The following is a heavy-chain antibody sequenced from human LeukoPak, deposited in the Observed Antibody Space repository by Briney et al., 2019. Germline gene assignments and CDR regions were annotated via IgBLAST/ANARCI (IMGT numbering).Heavy chain of an antibody. CDR2: IWYDGSNK. CDR1: GFTFSSYW. D-gene: IGHD3-3*01. CDR3: ARDRGRFLPDRYYYYYGMDV. V-gene: IGHV3-33*08. J-gene: IGHJ6*02. Sequence: GGSLRLSCAASGFTFSSYWMHWVRQAPGKGLEWVAVIWYDGSNKYYADSVKGRFTISRDNSKNTLYLQMNSLRAEDTAVYYCARDRGRFLPDRYYYYYGMDVWGQGTTVTVSS.